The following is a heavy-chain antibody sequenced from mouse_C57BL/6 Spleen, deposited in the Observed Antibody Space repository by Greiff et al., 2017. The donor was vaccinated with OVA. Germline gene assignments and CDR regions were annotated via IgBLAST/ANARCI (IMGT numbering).Heavy chain of an antibody. J-gene: IGHJ2*01. CDR1: GYTFTEYT. V-gene: IGHV1-62-2*01. CDR3: ARHEEDSSGYMEYYFDY. D-gene: IGHD3-2*02. CDR2: FHPGSGSI. Sequence: QVQLQQSGAELVKPGASVKLSCKASGYTFTEYTIHWVKQRSGQGLEWIGWFHPGSGSIKYNEKFKDKATLTADKSSSTVYMELSRLTSEDSAVYFCARHEEDSSGYMEYYFDYWGQGTTLTVSS.